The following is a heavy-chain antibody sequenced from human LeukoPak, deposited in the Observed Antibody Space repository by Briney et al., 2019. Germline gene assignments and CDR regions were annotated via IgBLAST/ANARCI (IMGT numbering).Heavy chain of an antibody. V-gene: IGHV4-34*01. Sequence: PSETLSLTCAVYGGSFSGYYWSWIRQPPGKGLEWIGEINHSGSTNYNPSLKSRVTISVDTSKNQFSLKLSSVTAADTAVYYCARHKDYRDWFVPWGQGTLVTVSS. J-gene: IGHJ5*02. CDR2: INHSGST. CDR3: ARHKDYRDWFVP. D-gene: IGHD4-11*01. CDR1: GGSFSGYY.